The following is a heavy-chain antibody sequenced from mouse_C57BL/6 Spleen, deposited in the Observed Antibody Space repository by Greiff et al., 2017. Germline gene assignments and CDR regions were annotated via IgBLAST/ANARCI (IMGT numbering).Heavy chain of an antibody. V-gene: IGHV7-3*01. CDR3: ARFSTTVVAFDY. CDR2: IRNKANGYTT. D-gene: IGHD1-1*01. Sequence: EVKLEESGGGLVQPGGSLSLSCAASGFTFTDYYMSWVRQPPGKALEWLGFIRNKANGYTTESSASVKGRFTISRDNSQSILYLQMNALRAEDSATDYCARFSTTVVAFDYWGQGTTLTVSS. J-gene: IGHJ2*01. CDR1: GFTFTDYY.